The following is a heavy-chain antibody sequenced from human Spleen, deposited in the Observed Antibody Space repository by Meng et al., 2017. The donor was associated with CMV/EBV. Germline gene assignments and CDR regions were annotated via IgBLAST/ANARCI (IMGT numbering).Heavy chain of an antibody. CDR3: ARDKNWGPDY. Sequence: ASVKVSCKASGYTFTSYYMHWVRQAPGQGLEWMGIINPSGGSTSYAQKFQGRVTLTRDTSINTGYMELSRLTSDDTAVYYCARDKNWGPDYWGQGTLVTVSS. CDR2: INPSGGST. CDR1: GYTFTSYY. D-gene: IGHD7-27*01. J-gene: IGHJ4*02. V-gene: IGHV1-46*01.